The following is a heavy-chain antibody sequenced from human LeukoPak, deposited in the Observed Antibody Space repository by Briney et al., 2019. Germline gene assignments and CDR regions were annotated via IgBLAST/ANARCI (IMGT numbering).Heavy chain of an antibody. D-gene: IGHD3-10*01. Sequence: ASVKVSCKASGYTFTSYDINWVRQATGQGLEWMGWMNPNSGNTGYAQKFQGRVTITRNTSISTAYMELSSLRSEDTTVYYCARGGDYGSGSYYNVWGQGTLVTVSS. V-gene: IGHV1-8*03. CDR2: MNPNSGNT. CDR3: ARGGDYGSGSYYNV. J-gene: IGHJ4*02. CDR1: GYTFTSYD.